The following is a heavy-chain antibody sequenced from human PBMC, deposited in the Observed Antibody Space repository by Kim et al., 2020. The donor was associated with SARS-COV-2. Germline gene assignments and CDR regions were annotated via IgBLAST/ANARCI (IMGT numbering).Heavy chain of an antibody. V-gene: IGHV3-30*04. Sequence: GGSLRLSCAASGFTFSSYAMHWVRQAPGKGLEWVAVISYDGRDKHHADSVKGRFTISRDNSKNTMYLQMSSLGGEDTAVYYCARDKDRIAVYFFAYWGQGTLVSVS. CDR1: GFTFSSYA. CDR3: ARDKDRIAVYFFAY. J-gene: IGHJ4*02. D-gene: IGHD2-15*01. CDR2: ISYDGRDK.